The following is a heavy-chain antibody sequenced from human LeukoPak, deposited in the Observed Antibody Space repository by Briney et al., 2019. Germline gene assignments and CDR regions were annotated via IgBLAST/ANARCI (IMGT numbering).Heavy chain of an antibody. CDR1: GFTFSSHG. D-gene: IGHD4-23*01. CDR2: IWYDGSKK. Sequence: GRSLRLSCAASGFTFSSHGMHWVRQAPGKGLEWVAVIWYDGSKKNYADSVKGRFTISRDNSKNTLCLEMSSLRAEDTAVYYCVRDSGGGNSGFDYWGQGILVTVSS. V-gene: IGHV3-33*01. J-gene: IGHJ4*02. CDR3: VRDSGGGNSGFDY.